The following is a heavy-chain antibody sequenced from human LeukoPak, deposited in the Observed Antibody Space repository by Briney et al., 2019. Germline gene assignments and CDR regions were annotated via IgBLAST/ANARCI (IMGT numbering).Heavy chain of an antibody. CDR2: INPNSGGT. D-gene: IGHD1-26*01. J-gene: IGHJ4*02. V-gene: IGHV1-2*02. CDR3: ARVEVGGYVSGY. Sequence: ASVKVSCKASGYTSTGYYMHWVRQAPGQGLEWMGWINPNSGGTSYAQKFQGRVTMTRDTSTSTVYMELSSLRSEDTAVYYCARVEVGGYVSGYWGQGTLVTVSS. CDR1: GYTSTGYY.